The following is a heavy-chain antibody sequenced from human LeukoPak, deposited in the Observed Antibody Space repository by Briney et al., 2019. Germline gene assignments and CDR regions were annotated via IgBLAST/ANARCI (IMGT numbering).Heavy chain of an antibody. V-gene: IGHV3-23*01. D-gene: IGHD3-22*01. CDR3: AKRGYYDSSGYYN. Sequence: GGSLRLSCAASGFTFSSYAMSWVRQAPGKGLEWVSAIGGSGGSTYYADSVKGRFTISRDNSKNTLYLQMNSLRAEGTAVYYCAKRGYYDSSGYYNWGQGTLVTVSS. CDR1: GFTFSSYA. J-gene: IGHJ4*02. CDR2: IGGSGGST.